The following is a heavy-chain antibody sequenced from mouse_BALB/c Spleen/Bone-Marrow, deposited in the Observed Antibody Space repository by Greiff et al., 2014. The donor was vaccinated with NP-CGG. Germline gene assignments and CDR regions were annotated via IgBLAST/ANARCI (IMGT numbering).Heavy chain of an antibody. Sequence: DVQLQESGPELVKPGASMKISCKASGYSFTGYTMNWVKQSHGKSLEWIGLINPYNGGTIYNQKFKGKATLTVDKSSSTAYMELLSLTPEDSAVYYCSRMGAMDYWGQGTSVTVSS. CDR3: SRMGAMDY. V-gene: IGHV1-18*01. J-gene: IGHJ4*01. CDR1: GYSFTGYT. CDR2: INPYNGGT.